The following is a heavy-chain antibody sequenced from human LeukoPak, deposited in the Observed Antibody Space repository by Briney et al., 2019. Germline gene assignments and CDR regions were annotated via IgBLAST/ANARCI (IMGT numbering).Heavy chain of an antibody. CDR2: INHSGST. CDR3: ARGRRRSSSHYSVYMDV. V-gene: IGHV4-34*01. J-gene: IGHJ6*03. Sequence: SETLSLTCAVYGGSFNGYYWSWIRQPPGKGLEWIGEINHSGSTNYNPSLKSRVTISVDTSKNQFSLKLSSVTAADTAVYYCARGRRRSSSHYSVYMDVWGKGTTVTVSS. D-gene: IGHD6-13*01. CDR1: GGSFNGYY.